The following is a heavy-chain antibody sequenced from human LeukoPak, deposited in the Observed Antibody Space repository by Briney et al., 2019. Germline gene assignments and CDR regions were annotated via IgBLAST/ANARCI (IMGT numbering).Heavy chain of an antibody. Sequence: GRSLRLSCAASGFTFSSYAMSWVRQAPGKGLEWVSAISGSGGSTYYADSVKGRFTISRDNSKNTLYLQMNSLRAEDTAAYYCAKASSSWYYFDYWGQGTLVTVSS. CDR2: ISGSGGST. CDR3: AKASSSWYYFDY. V-gene: IGHV3-23*01. D-gene: IGHD6-13*01. J-gene: IGHJ4*02. CDR1: GFTFSSYA.